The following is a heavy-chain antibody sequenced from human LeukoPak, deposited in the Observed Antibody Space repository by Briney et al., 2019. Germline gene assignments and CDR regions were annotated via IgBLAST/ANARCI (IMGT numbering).Heavy chain of an antibody. D-gene: IGHD1-1*01. CDR2: IKRDGSQK. Sequence: LSGGSLRLSCAAPGFSFSSNWMGWVRQAPGKGLEWVAHIKRDGSQKYYLDSVKGRFTISRDNAKNSLYLQMNSLRVEDTAVYYCARLGLEVGGPNWFDPWGQGTLVTVSS. CDR3: ARLGLEVGGPNWFDP. CDR1: GFSFSSNW. V-gene: IGHV3-7*01. J-gene: IGHJ5*02.